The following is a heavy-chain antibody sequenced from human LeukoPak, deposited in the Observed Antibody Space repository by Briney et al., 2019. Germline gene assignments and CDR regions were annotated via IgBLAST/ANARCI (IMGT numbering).Heavy chain of an antibody. CDR2: ISYDGSNK. Sequence: GGSLRLSCAASGFTFSSYAMHWVRQAPGKGLEWVAVISYDGSNKYYADSVKGRFTISRDNSKNTLYLQMNSLRAEDTAVYYCARGANPLITMVRGVNYYYYMDVWGKGTTVTVSS. V-gene: IGHV3-30*04. J-gene: IGHJ6*03. CDR3: ARGANPLITMVRGVNYYYYMDV. D-gene: IGHD3-10*01. CDR1: GFTFSSYA.